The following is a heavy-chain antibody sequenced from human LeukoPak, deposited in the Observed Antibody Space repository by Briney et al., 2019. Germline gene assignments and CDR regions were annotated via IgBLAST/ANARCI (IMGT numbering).Heavy chain of an antibody. Sequence: GGSLRLSCAASGFTFSIYAMSWVRQAPGKGLEWVSIIYSGGSTYYADSVKGRFTISRDNSKNTLYLQMNSLRAEDTAVYYCARAGYNALNAFDIWGQGTMVTVSS. J-gene: IGHJ3*02. CDR1: GFTFSIYA. V-gene: IGHV3-23*03. D-gene: IGHD5-24*01. CDR3: ARAGYNALNAFDI. CDR2: IYSGGST.